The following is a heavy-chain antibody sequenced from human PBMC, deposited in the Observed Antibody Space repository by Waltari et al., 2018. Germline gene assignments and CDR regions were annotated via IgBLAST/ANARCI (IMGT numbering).Heavy chain of an antibody. Sequence: EVQLVESGGGLIQPGGSLRLSCAVSGFNVGSNYMSWVRQAPGKGLEWGSVVYPAGNTYYADSVKGRCTISRDSSDNTFSLQMNNLRAEDTAVYYCTSPPTYWGQGTLVTVSS. CDR2: VYPAGNT. CDR1: GFNVGSNY. V-gene: IGHV3-53*01. J-gene: IGHJ4*02. CDR3: TSPPTY.